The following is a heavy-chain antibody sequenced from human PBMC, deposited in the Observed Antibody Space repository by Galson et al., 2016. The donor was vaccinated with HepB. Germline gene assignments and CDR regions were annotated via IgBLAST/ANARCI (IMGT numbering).Heavy chain of an antibody. V-gene: IGHV3-30-3*01. CDR2: ISFDGSNN. Sequence: SLRLSCAASGFTFSSYAMHWVRQAPGKGLEWVAVISFDGSNNFYADSVKGRFTISRDNSKHTLYLQMNSLRAEDTAVYYCARDDDYVWGTYRYTRTVPQYYFDYWSQGTLVTVSS. CDR1: GFTFSSYA. D-gene: IGHD3-16*02. CDR3: ARDDDYVWGTYRYTRTVPQYYFDY. J-gene: IGHJ4*02.